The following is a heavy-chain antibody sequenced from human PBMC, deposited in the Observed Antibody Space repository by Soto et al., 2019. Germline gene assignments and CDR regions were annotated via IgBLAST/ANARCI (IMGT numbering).Heavy chain of an antibody. D-gene: IGHD3-22*01. V-gene: IGHV3-23*01. CDR2: ISGSGGST. CDR3: AKSQIYDSSGNRYD. J-gene: IGHJ4*02. Sequence: GGSLRLSCAASGFTFSSYAMSWVRQAPGKGLEWVSAISGSGGSTFYADSVKGRFTISRDNSKNTLYLQMNSLRAEDTAVYYCAKSQIYDSSGNRYDWGQGTLVTVSS. CDR1: GFTFSSYA.